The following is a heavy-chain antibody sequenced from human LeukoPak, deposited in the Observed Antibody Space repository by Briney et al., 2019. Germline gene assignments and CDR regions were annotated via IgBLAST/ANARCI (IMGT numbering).Heavy chain of an antibody. V-gene: IGHV1-69*04. CDR2: IIPILGIA. J-gene: IGHJ4*02. Sequence: VASVKVSCKASGGTFSSYAISWVRQAPGQGLEWVGRIIPILGIANYAQKFQGRVTITADKSTSTAYMELSSLRSEDTAVYYCARGAATYFDYWGQGTLVTVSS. CDR1: GGTFSSYA. D-gene: IGHD6-25*01. CDR3: ARGAATYFDY.